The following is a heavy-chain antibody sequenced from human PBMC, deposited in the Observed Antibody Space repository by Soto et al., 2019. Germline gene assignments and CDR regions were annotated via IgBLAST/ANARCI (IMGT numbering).Heavy chain of an antibody. V-gene: IGHV4-59*01. J-gene: IGHJ4*02. CDR3: ARVRGTAGKRYFDY. D-gene: IGHD6-13*01. CDR2: TYYSGST. CDR1: GGSMIAYY. Sequence: QVQLQESGPRLVKPSETLSLTCTVSGGSMIAYYWNWMRQPPGKGLQWIGYTYYSGSTTYHPSLKSRVTISVDSSKNQFSLKLDSVTPADTAVSYCARVRGTAGKRYFDYWGPGTLFTVSS.